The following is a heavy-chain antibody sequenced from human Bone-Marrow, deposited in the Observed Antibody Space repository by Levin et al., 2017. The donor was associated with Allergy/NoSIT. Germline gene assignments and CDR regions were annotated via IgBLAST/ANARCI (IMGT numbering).Heavy chain of an antibody. D-gene: IGHD6-13*01. CDR2: IYYSGST. J-gene: IGHJ5*02. Sequence: PSETLSLTCTVSGGSISSYYWSWIRQPPGKGLEWIGYIYYSGSTNYNPSLKSRVTISVDTSKNQFSLKLSSVTAADTAVYYCASGPDWIAAAGPNWFDPWGQGTLVTVSS. CDR1: GGSISSYY. CDR3: ASGPDWIAAAGPNWFDP. V-gene: IGHV4-59*01.